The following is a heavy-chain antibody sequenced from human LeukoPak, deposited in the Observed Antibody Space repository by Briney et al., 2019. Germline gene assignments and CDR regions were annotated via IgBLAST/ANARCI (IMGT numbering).Heavy chain of an antibody. D-gene: IGHD3-3*01. J-gene: IGHJ4*02. CDR1: GITLSNYG. Sequence: GGSLRLSCAVSGITLSNYGMSWVRQAPGKGLEWVAGISDSGGSTNYADSVKGRFTISRDNSKNTLYLQMNSLRAEDTAVYYCARDLGLRFLEWTFDYWGQGTLVTVSS. V-gene: IGHV3-23*01. CDR2: ISDSGGST. CDR3: ARDLGLRFLEWTFDY.